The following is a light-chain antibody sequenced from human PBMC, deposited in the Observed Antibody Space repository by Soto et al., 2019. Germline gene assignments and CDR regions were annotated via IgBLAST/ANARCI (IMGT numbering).Light chain of an antibody. Sequence: DIQMTQSPSTLSASGGDRVTITCRASQSISSWLAWYQQKPGKAPKLLIYKASSLESGVPSRFSGSGSGTEFTLTISSLQPDDFATYYCQQYNSYSWTLGQGTKVDIK. CDR3: QQYNSYSWT. CDR1: QSISSW. V-gene: IGKV1-5*03. J-gene: IGKJ1*01. CDR2: KAS.